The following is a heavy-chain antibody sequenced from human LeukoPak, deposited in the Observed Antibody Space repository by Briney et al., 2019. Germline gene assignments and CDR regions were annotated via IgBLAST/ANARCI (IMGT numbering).Heavy chain of an antibody. CDR2: ISWNSGSI. J-gene: IGHJ4*02. D-gene: IGHD3-22*01. CDR3: AKESFYDSSGYPLDY. V-gene: IGHV3-9*01. Sequence: GGSLRLSCAASGFTFDDYAMHWVRQAPGKGLEWVSGISWNSGSIGYADSVKGRFTISRDNAKNSLYLQMNSLRAEDTALYYCAKESFYDSSGYPLDYWGQGTLVTVSS. CDR1: GFTFDDYA.